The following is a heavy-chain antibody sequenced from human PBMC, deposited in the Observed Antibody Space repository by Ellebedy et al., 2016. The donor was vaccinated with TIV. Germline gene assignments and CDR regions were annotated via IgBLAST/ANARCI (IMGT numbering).Heavy chain of an antibody. CDR1: GFTFSNYW. CDR2: IKQDGSEM. Sequence: GESLKISCVASGFTFSNYWMTWVRQAPGKGLEWVANIKQDGSEMYYVDSVKGRFAISRDNAKNSLYLQMNSLGDEDTAVYYCARDQWLGRAYYFDIWGQGVLVTVSS. CDR3: ARDQWLGRAYYFDI. V-gene: IGHV3-7*01. J-gene: IGHJ4*02. D-gene: IGHD6-19*01.